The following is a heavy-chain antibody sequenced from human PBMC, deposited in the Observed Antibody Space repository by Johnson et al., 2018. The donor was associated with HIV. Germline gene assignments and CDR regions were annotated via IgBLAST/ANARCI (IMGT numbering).Heavy chain of an antibody. D-gene: IGHD3-22*01. Sequence: VQLVESGGGVVQPGTSLRLSCAASGFTFSSYDMHWVRQATGKGLEWVSAIGTAGDTYYPGSVKGRFTISRENAKNSLYLQMNSLRAEDTALYYCANGHYYDSSGYHEAFDSWGQGTMVTVSS. CDR2: IGTAGDT. CDR1: GFTFSSYD. V-gene: IGHV3-13*01. J-gene: IGHJ3*02. CDR3: ANGHYYDSSGYHEAFDS.